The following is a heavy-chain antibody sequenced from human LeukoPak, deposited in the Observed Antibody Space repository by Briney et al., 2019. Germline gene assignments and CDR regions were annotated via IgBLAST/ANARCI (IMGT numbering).Heavy chain of an antibody. D-gene: IGHD5-18*01. CDR1: GGSFSGYY. CDR3: ASKRKYSYGYVDY. CDR2: INHSGST. Sequence: SETLSLTCAVYGGSFSGYYWSWIRQPPGKGLEWIGEINHSGSTNYNPSIKSRVTISVDTSKNQFSLKLSSVTAADTAVYYCASKRKYSYGYVDYWGQGTLVTVSS. V-gene: IGHV4-34*01. J-gene: IGHJ4*02.